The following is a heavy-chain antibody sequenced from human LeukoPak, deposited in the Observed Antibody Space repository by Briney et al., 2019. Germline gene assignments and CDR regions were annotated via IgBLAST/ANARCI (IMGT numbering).Heavy chain of an antibody. V-gene: IGHV1-46*01. CDR1: GYTFISYY. Sequence: ASVKVSCKTSGYTFISYYIHWVRQAPGQGLEWMGTINPNSGSTTYAQKVQDGVTMTRDTSTSTVHMELSSLRSEDTAVNYCAMGVGTSAFDIWGQGTMVTVSS. CDR2: INPNSGST. CDR3: AMGVGTSAFDI. J-gene: IGHJ3*02. D-gene: IGHD1-14*01.